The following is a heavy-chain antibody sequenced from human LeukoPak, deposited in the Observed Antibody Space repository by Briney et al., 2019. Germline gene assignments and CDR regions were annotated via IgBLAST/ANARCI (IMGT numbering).Heavy chain of an antibody. D-gene: IGHD3-10*01. Sequence: GGSLRLSCAASGFTFSSYWMSWVRQAPGKGLEWVADIKQDGSGKYYVDSVKGRFTISRDNAKNSLYLQMNNLRAEDTAVYYCALTPDYYGSGSFDYWGQGTLVTVSS. J-gene: IGHJ4*02. CDR1: GFTFSSYW. V-gene: IGHV3-7*01. CDR2: IKQDGSGK. CDR3: ALTPDYYGSGSFDY.